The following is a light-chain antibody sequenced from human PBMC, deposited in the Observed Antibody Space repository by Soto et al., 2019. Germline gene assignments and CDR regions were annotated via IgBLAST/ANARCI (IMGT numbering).Light chain of an antibody. J-gene: IGLJ2*01. Sequence: QSALTQPASVSGSPGQSITISCTGSSSDVGGHNYVSWYQQHPGKAPKLMIYDVSNRPSGVSNRFSGSKSGNTASLTISGLQAEDEADYYCSSYTRSDPLVFGGGTKLTVL. V-gene: IGLV2-14*01. CDR3: SSYTRSDPLV. CDR2: DVS. CDR1: SSDVGGHNY.